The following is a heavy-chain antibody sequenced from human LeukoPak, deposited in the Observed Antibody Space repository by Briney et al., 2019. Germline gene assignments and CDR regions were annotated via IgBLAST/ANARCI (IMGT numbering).Heavy chain of an antibody. CDR2: IYYSGST. J-gene: IGHJ5*02. V-gene: IGHV4-59*08. D-gene: IGHD1-26*01. CDR3: ARLSVGAYNWFDP. CDR1: GGSISSHY. Sequence: SETLSLTCTVSGGSISSHYWSWIRQPPGKGLEWIGYIYYSGSTNYNPSLKSRVTISVDTSKNQFSLKLSSVTAADTAVYYCARLSVGAYNWFDPWGQGTLVTVSS.